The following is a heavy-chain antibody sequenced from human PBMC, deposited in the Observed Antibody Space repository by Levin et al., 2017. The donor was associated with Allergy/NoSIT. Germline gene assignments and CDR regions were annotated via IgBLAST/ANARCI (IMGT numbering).Heavy chain of an antibody. J-gene: IGHJ6*02. Sequence: KSSETLSLTCAVSSGSITNGNWWTWVRQPPGKGLEWIGEVDRTGSTNYNPSLRSRVAMSVDKSKNQFSLILNFVTAADTAVYYCARELRGADKWSNGDYYYYYGLDVWGQGTTIIVSS. CDR1: SGSITNGNW. CDR2: VDRTGST. D-gene: IGHD3-10*01. V-gene: IGHV4-4*02. CDR3: ARELRGADKWSNGDYYYYYGLDV.